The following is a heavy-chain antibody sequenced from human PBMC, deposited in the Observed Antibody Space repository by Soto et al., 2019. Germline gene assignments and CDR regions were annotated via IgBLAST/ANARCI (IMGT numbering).Heavy chain of an antibody. V-gene: IGHV1-2*02. J-gene: IGHJ3*02. D-gene: IGHD2-2*02. Sequence: QVQLVQSGAEVKKPGASVKVSCKSSGYTFTGYFIHWVRQAPGQGLEWMGWIDPHDGDANYARTFRGRVTMTRDTSTGTAYMELGSLTSSDTAVYCCARVFRHCRGTSCYTEGAFDIWGQGTLVSVSA. CDR2: IDPHDGDA. CDR1: GYTFTGYF. CDR3: ARVFRHCRGTSCYTEGAFDI.